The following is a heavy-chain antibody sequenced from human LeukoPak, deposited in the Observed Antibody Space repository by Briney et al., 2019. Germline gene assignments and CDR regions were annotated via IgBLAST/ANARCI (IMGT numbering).Heavy chain of an antibody. Sequence: GGSLRLSCAASGFTFRSYAMSWVRQAPGKGLEWVSVISGSGGSTYYVDSVKGRFTISRDNSKNTLYLQMNSLRAEDTAVYYCAKDYGDYCFDYWGQGTLVTVSS. CDR3: AKDYGDYCFDY. J-gene: IGHJ4*02. CDR1: GFTFRSYA. V-gene: IGHV3-23*01. D-gene: IGHD4-17*01. CDR2: ISGSGGST.